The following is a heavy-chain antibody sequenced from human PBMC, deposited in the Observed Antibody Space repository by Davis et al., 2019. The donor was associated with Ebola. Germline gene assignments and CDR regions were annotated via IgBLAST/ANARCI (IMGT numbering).Heavy chain of an antibody. Sequence: KVSCKDSENTFTSYWIAWVRQVPGKGLEWMGIIYTGDSDTRYSPSFRGQVTISADKSTRTAYLQWGSLKASDTAMYYCASLRRTITGMDDGFDLWGQGTMVTVSS. CDR3: ASLRRTITGMDDGFDL. J-gene: IGHJ3*01. CDR2: IYTGDSDT. V-gene: IGHV5-51*01. CDR1: ENTFTSYW. D-gene: IGHD1-20*01.